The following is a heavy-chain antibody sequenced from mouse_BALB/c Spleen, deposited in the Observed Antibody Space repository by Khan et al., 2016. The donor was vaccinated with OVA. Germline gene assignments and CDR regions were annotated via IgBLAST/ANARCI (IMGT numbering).Heavy chain of an antibody. Sequence: VQLQQSGPELVKPGASVKMSCEASGYTFTSYVIHWVKQKPGQGLEWIGYIYPFHDDTKYNEKFKGKATLTSDTSSSTAYMELRSLTSEDSAVYYCAKNYRYCMYFDYWGQGTTLTVSS. J-gene: IGHJ2*01. CDR2: IYPFHDDT. CDR1: GYTFTSYV. D-gene: IGHD2-14*01. CDR3: AKNYRYCMYFDY. V-gene: IGHV1S136*01.